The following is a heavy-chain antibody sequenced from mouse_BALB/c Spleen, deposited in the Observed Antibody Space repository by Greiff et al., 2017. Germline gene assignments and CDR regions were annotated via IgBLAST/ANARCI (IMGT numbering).Heavy chain of an antibody. CDR2: INPGSGGT. CDR1: GYAFTNYL. V-gene: IGHV1-54*01. J-gene: IGHJ2*01. D-gene: IGHD1-1*01. Sequence: VQLQQSGAELVRPGTSVKVSCKASGYAFTNYLIEWVKQRPGQGLEWIGVINPGSGGTNYNEKFKGKATLTADKSSSTAYMQLSSLTSDDSAVYFCARSDYGSSWGYWGQGTTLTVSS. CDR3: ARSDYGSSWGY.